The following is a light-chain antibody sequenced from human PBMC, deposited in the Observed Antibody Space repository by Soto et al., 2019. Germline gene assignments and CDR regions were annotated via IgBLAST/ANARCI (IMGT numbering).Light chain of an antibody. Sequence: DIQMAQSPSSLSASVGDRVSITCRAIQGISSWLAWYQQKPGKAPKLLMFDTFSLESGVPSRFSGSRSGTEFTLTISSLQPDDYATYYCQQYNSYSPLTFGGGTKVDIK. CDR3: QQYNSYSPLT. V-gene: IGKV1-5*01. J-gene: IGKJ4*01. CDR2: DTF. CDR1: QGISSW.